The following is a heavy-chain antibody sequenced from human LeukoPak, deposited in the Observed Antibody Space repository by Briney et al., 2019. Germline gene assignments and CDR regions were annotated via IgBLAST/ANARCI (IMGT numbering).Heavy chain of an antibody. CDR3: ARDQAPYDFWSGYYTVNWFDP. J-gene: IGHJ5*02. V-gene: IGHV6-1*01. Sequence: SQTLSLTCAISGDSVSSNSAAWNWIRQSPSRGLEWLGRTYYRSKWYNDYAVSVKSRITINPDTSKNQFSLQLNSVTPEDTAVYYCARDQAPYDFWSGYYTVNWFDPWGQGTLVTVSP. CDR2: TYYRSKWYN. D-gene: IGHD3-3*01. CDR1: GDSVSSNSAA.